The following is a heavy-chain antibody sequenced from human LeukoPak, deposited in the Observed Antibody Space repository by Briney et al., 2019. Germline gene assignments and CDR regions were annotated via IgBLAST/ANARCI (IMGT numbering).Heavy chain of an antibody. D-gene: IGHD6-6*01. J-gene: IGHJ6*02. CDR1: GGTFSSYA. V-gene: IGHV1-69*04. CDR2: IIPIFGIA. Sequence: SVKVSCKASGGTFSSYAISWVRQAPGQGLEWMGRIIPIFGIANYAQKFQGRVTITADKSTSTAYMELSSLRSEDTAVYYCAREPLEYSSPYYYYYGMDVWGQGTTVTVSS. CDR3: AREPLEYSSPYYYYYGMDV.